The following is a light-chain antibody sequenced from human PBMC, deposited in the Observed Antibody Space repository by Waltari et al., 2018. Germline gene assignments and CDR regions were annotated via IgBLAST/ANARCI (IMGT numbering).Light chain of an antibody. Sequence: QSVLTQPPSASGTPGQTVTISCSGGNFNIPIYYVYWYLQLPETAPSLLIFKTDQRPSGVPDRFSASKSGTSASLVISGLRSEDEGTYYCAAWDDSLRSVLFGGGTKLTVL. V-gene: IGLV1-47*01. CDR3: AAWDDSLRSVL. CDR2: KTD. CDR1: NFNIPIYY. J-gene: IGLJ3*02.